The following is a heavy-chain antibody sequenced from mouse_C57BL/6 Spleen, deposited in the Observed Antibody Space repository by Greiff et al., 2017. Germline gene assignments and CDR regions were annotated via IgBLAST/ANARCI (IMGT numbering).Heavy chain of an antibody. CDR1: GYAFSSSW. Sequence: QVQLKQSGPELVKPGASVKISCKASGYAFSSSWMNWVKQRPGKGLEWIGRIYTGDGDTNYNGKFKGKATLTADKSSSTAYMQLSSLTSEDSAVYFGGAVYDYAIDYWGQGTTLTVSS. V-gene: IGHV1-82*01. D-gene: IGHD2-4*01. J-gene: IGHJ2*01. CDR3: GAVYDYAIDY. CDR2: IYTGDGDT.